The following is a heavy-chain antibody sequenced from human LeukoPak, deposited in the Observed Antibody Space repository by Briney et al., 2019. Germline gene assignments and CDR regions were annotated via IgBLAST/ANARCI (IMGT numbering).Heavy chain of an antibody. V-gene: IGHV3-11*01. CDR2: ISSSGSTI. CDR1: GFTFSDYY. D-gene: IGHD6-13*01. CDR3: ARGQQLGSYNWFDP. Sequence: GGSLRLSCAASGFTFSDYYMSWIRQAPGKGLEWVSYISSSGSTIYYADSVKGRFTISRDNAKNSLYLQMNSLRAEDTAVYYCARGQQLGSYNWFDPWGQGTLVTVSS. J-gene: IGHJ5*02.